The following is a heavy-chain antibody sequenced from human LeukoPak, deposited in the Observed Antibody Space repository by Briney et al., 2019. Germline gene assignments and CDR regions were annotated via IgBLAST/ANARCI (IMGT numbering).Heavy chain of an antibody. CDR2: IKSKTDGGTT. V-gene: IGHV3-15*07. CDR3: ARLVADIVATSPHSSSSPDPIDY. CDR1: GFTFSNAW. D-gene: IGHD5-12*01. Sequence: PGGSLRLSCAASGFTFSNAWMNWVRQAPGKGLEWVGRIKSKTDGGTTDYAAPVKGRFTISRDDSKNTLYLQMNSLKTEDTAVYYCARLVADIVATSPHSSSSPDPIDYWGQGTLVTVSS. J-gene: IGHJ4*02.